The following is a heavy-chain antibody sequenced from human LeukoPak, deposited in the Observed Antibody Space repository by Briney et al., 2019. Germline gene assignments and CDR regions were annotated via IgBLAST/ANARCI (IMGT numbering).Heavy chain of an antibody. Sequence: GGSLRLSCAASGFTFSNHAMTWVRQAPGKGLEWVSSISSSSSYIYYADSVKGRFTISRDNAKNSLYLQMDSLRAEDTAVYYCARDLIAAAGTRGDAFDIWGQGTMVTVSS. CDR2: ISSSSSYI. CDR3: ARDLIAAAGTRGDAFDI. V-gene: IGHV3-21*01. D-gene: IGHD6-13*01. CDR1: GFTFSNHA. J-gene: IGHJ3*02.